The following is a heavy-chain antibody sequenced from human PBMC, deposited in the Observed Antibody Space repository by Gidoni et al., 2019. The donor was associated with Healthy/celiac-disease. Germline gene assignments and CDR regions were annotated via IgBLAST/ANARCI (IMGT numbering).Heavy chain of an antibody. V-gene: IGHV3-30-3*01. CDR3: ARDAVLLWFGELSY. CDR1: GFTFSSYA. Sequence: QVQLVESGGGVVQPGRSLRLSCAASGFTFSSYAMPWVRQAPGKGLGWVAVISYDGSNKYYADSVKGRFTISRDNSKNTLYLQMNSLRAEDTAVYYCARDAVLLWFGELSYWGQGTLVTVSS. J-gene: IGHJ4*02. CDR2: ISYDGSNK. D-gene: IGHD3-10*01.